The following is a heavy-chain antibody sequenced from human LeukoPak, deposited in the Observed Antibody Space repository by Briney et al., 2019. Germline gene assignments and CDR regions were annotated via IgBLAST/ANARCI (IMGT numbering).Heavy chain of an antibody. D-gene: IGHD4-17*01. CDR3: AKELYNYGDYGAEGLDV. Sequence: GRSLRVSCAVSGFTFGNYGMHWVRQAPGKGLEWVALISYDGSSEYYAGSVKGRFTISRDNSKITVYLQMNSLKAEDTAVYYCAKELYNYGDYGAEGLDVGGQGTTVTVS. CDR1: GFTFGNYG. J-gene: IGHJ6*02. V-gene: IGHV3-30*18. CDR2: ISYDGSSE.